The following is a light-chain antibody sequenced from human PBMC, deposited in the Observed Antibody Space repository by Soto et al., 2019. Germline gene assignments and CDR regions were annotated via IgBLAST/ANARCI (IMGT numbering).Light chain of an antibody. Sequence: QSVLTQPPSVSGAPGQRVTISCTGSSSNIGAGYDVHWYQQLPGTAPKLLIYGNSNRPSGVPDRFSGSKSGTSASLAITGLQAEDEADYYCQSYDSSLSRYVFGTGTKVNVL. J-gene: IGLJ1*01. CDR2: GNS. CDR3: QSYDSSLSRYV. CDR1: SSNIGAGYD. V-gene: IGLV1-40*01.